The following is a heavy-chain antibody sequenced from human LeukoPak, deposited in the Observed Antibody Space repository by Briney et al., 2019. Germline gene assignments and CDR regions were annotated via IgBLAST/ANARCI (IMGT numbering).Heavy chain of an antibody. CDR2: ISSSGSTI. V-gene: IGHV3-11*01. CDR3: AREGYYDSSGYYYAYFDY. J-gene: IGHJ4*02. CDR1: GFTFSDYY. Sequence: GGSLRLSCAASGFTFSDYYMSWIRQAPGKGLEWVSYISSSGSTIYYADSVKGRFTISRDNAKNSLYLQMNSLRAEDTAVYYCAREGYYDSSGYYYAYFDYWGQGTLVTVSS. D-gene: IGHD3-22*01.